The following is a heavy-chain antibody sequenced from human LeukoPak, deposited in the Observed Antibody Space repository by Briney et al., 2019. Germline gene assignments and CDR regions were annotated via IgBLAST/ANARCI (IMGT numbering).Heavy chain of an antibody. CDR2: ISGSGGST. CDR1: GFTFSSYA. Sequence: PGGSLRLSCAASGFTFSSYAMSWVRQAPGKGLEWVSGISGSGGSTYYADSVKGRFTISRDNSKNTLYLQMNSLRAEDTAVYYCARKGYGSLTYFDSWGQGTLVTVSS. J-gene: IGHJ4*02. CDR3: ARKGYGSLTYFDS. D-gene: IGHD3-10*01. V-gene: IGHV3-23*01.